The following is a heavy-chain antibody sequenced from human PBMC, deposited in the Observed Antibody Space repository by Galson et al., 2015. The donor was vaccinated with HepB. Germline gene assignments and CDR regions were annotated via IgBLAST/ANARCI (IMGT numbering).Heavy chain of an antibody. J-gene: IGHJ3*01. CDR3: ARVTPSDEYGDYEGAFDV. V-gene: IGHV3-7*03. D-gene: IGHD4-17*01. Sequence: SLRLSCAASGFTFSTYWMTWVRQAPGEGLGWVANIKQHGNQEYYVDSVKGRFTISRDNVKNSLYLHMNSLRAEDTAVYYCARVTPSDEYGDYEGAFDVWGQGTMVTVSS. CDR1: GFTFSTYW. CDR2: IKQHGNQE.